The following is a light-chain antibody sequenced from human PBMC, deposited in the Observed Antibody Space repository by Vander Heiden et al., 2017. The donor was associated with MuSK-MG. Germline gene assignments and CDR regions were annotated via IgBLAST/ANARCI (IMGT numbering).Light chain of an antibody. CDR3: QQYNSYLGT. CDR2: KAS. J-gene: IGKJ2*01. Sequence: DIQITQSPSTLSASVGDRVTITCRASQTVNTWLAWYQQKPGKAPKLLIYKASSLESGVPSRFSGSGSGTEFTLTISSLQPDDFATYYCQQYNSYLGTFGQGTKLEI. V-gene: IGKV1-5*03. CDR1: QTVNTW.